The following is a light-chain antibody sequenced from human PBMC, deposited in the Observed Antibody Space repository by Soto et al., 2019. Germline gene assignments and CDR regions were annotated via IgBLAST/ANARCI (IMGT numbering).Light chain of an antibody. Sequence: DIQMTQSPSSLSAYVGDRVTITCRASQSIGTSLNWYQHKPGKAPNLLIYSTSSVQSGVPSRFSDTGSETEFTLTISSLQPEDSGTYYCQETYNSPPLTFGGGTKVEIK. J-gene: IGKJ4*01. CDR2: STS. V-gene: IGKV1-39*01. CDR3: QETYNSPPLT. CDR1: QSIGTS.